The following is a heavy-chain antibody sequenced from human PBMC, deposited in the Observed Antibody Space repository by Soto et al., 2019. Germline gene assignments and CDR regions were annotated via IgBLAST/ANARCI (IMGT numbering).Heavy chain of an antibody. J-gene: IGHJ3*02. CDR1: GFTFSSYS. V-gene: IGHV3-48*01. CDR3: ARGGYSYGPGAFDI. Sequence: GGSLRLSCAASGFTFSSYSMNWVRQAPGKGLEWVSYISSSSSTIYYADSVKGRFTISRDNAKNSLYLQMNSLRAEDTAVYYCARGGYSYGPGAFDIWGQGTMVTVSS. D-gene: IGHD5-18*01. CDR2: ISSSSSTI.